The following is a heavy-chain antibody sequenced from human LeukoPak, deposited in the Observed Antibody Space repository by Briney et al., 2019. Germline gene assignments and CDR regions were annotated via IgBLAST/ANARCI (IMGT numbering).Heavy chain of an antibody. Sequence: SETLSLTCSVSGDSITGYSWSWIRQTPGKGLEWIGYIYYNGDTHYNPSLNSRLSMSVDTPKKQFSLKLSSVTAADAAVYYCARVNDGDRYYYYYYMDVWGKGTTVTVSS. V-gene: IGHV4-59*12. J-gene: IGHJ6*03. CDR1: GDSITGYS. D-gene: IGHD4-17*01. CDR3: ARVNDGDRYYYYYYMDV. CDR2: IYYNGDT.